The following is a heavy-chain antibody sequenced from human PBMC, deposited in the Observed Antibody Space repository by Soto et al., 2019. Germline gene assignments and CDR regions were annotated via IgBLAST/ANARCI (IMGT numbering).Heavy chain of an antibody. Sequence: QVQLQQWGAGLLKPSETLSLTCAVSGGSFSGYYWSRISQPPGKGLGWVGEIHHSGSTNYNPSLKRLVTNSVDPSKDQYSLSRGSVNAADTAVYDCARGGSCSSTSCDAPRGVRYFDLWGRGTLVTVSS. J-gene: IGHJ2*01. CDR2: IHHSGST. CDR1: GGSFSGYY. V-gene: IGHV4-34*01. CDR3: ARGGSCSSTSCDAPRGVRYFDL. D-gene: IGHD2-2*01.